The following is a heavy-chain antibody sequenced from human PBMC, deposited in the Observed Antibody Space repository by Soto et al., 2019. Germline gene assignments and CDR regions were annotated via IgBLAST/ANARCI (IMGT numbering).Heavy chain of an antibody. J-gene: IGHJ5*02. CDR1: GGSISNYY. V-gene: IGHV4-59*01. CDR3: ARTPDR. Sequence: PXXTLSLTCTVSGGSISNYYWTWIRQPPGKGLEWIGYIYYSGSTNYNPSLKSRVTISVDTSKNQFSLKLSSVTAADTAVYYCARTPDRWGQGTLVTVS. CDR2: IYYSGST.